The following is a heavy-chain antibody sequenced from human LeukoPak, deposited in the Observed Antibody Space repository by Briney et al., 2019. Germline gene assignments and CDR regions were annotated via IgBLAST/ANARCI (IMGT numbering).Heavy chain of an antibody. V-gene: IGHV1-18*01. D-gene: IGHD2-15*01. Sequence: GASVKVSCKASGYTFTSYGISWVRQAPGQGLEWMGWISAYNGNTNYAQKFQGRVTMTRNTSISTAYMELSSLRSEDTAVYYCARPVGGLSLDYYYGMDVWGQGTTVTVSS. CDR2: ISAYNGNT. CDR3: ARPVGGLSLDYYYGMDV. CDR1: GYTFTSYG. J-gene: IGHJ6*02.